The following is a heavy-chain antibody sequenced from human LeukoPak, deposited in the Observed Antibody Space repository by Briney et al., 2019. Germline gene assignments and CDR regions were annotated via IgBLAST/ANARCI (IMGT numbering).Heavy chain of an antibody. D-gene: IGHD3-10*01. J-gene: IGHJ6*02. CDR3: AANSYYYGSNGMDV. CDR2: IVVGSGNT. CDR1: GFTFTSSA. Sequence: ASVKVSCKASGFTFTSSAMQWVRQARGQRLEWIGWIVVGSGNTNYAQKFQERVTITRDMSTSTAHMELSSLRSEDTAVYYCAANSYYYGSNGMDVWGQGTTVTVSS. V-gene: IGHV1-58*02.